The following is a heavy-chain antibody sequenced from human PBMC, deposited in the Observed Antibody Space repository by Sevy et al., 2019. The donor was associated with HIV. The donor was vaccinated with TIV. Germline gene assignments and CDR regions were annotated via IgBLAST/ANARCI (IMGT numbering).Heavy chain of an antibody. CDR2: INPNSGGT. V-gene: IGHV1-2*02. D-gene: IGHD3-9*01. J-gene: IGHJ4*02. CDR1: GYTFTDYY. CDR3: ARGSVYDILTGPVDY. Sequence: ASVKVSCKASGYTFTDYYMHWVRQAPGQGLEWMGWINPNSGGTNCAQKFQGRVTMTWDTSISTAYMELSRLRSDDTAVYDCARGSVYDILTGPVDYWGQGTLVTVSS.